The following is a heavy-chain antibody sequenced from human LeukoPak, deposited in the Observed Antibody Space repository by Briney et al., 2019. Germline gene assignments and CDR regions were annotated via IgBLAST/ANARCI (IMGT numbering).Heavy chain of an antibody. V-gene: IGHV3-23*01. CDR1: GFTFSTYG. J-gene: IGHJ5*02. CDR3: AKYSPKRAAGTSFDP. Sequence: GGSLRLSCAASGFTFSTYGMSWVRQAPGKGLEWVSGIRTSGGSAYYADSVKGRFTISRDNSKNTLYLQMNSLRAEDTAVYYCAKYSPKRAAGTSFDPWGQGTLVTVSS. D-gene: IGHD6-19*01. CDR2: IRTSGGSA.